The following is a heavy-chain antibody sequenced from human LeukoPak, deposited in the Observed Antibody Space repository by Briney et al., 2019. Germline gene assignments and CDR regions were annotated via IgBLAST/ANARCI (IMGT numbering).Heavy chain of an antibody. CDR2: ISGSGGRT. CDR3: AREARGSGRDFDY. D-gene: IGHD1-26*01. Sequence: GGSLRLSCAASGFTFSSYAMRWVRQAPGKGPEWVSGISGSGGRTYYADSVKGRFIISRDNSKNMLYLQMNSLRDEDTAVYFCAREARGSGRDFDYWGQGILVTVSS. V-gene: IGHV3-23*01. CDR1: GFTFSSYA. J-gene: IGHJ4*02.